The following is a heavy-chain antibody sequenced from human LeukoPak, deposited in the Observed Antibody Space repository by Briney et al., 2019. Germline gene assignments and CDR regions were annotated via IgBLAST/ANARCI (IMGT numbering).Heavy chain of an antibody. V-gene: IGHV1-24*01. CDR1: GYTLTELS. CDR3: ATERVPTHSSGWQFDY. CDR2: FDPEDGET. J-gene: IGHJ4*02. D-gene: IGHD6-19*01. Sequence: GASVKVSCKVSGYTLTELSMHWVRQAPGKGLEWMGGFDPEDGETIYAQKFQGRATMTEDTSTDTAYMELSSLRSEDTAVYYCATERVPTHSSGWQFDYWGQGTLVTVSS.